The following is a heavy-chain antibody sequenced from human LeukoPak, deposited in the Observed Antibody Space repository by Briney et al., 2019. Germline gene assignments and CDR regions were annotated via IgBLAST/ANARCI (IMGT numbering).Heavy chain of an antibody. J-gene: IGHJ4*02. CDR2: ISSSSSYI. CDR1: GFTFSSYS. CDR3: AKDGYSDSSGGFDC. Sequence: GGSLRLSCAASGFTFSSYSMNWVRQAPGKGLEWVSSISSSSSYIYYADSVKGRFTISRDNAKNSLYLQMNSLRAEDTAVYYCAKDGYSDSSGGFDCWGQGTLVTVSS. V-gene: IGHV3-21*04. D-gene: IGHD6-6*01.